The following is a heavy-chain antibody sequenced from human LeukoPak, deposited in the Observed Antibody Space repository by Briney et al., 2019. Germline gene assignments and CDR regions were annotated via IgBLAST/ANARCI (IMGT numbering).Heavy chain of an antibody. Sequence: GGSLRLSCAASGFTFSSYWMNWVRQAPGKGLEWVANIKEDGSEKYYVDSVRGRFTISRDNAKDSLYLQMNSLRAEDTAVYYCARGEHSSFDYWGQGTLVTVSS. J-gene: IGHJ4*02. D-gene: IGHD1/OR15-1a*01. CDR2: IKEDGSEK. V-gene: IGHV3-7*01. CDR1: GFTFSSYW. CDR3: ARGEHSSFDY.